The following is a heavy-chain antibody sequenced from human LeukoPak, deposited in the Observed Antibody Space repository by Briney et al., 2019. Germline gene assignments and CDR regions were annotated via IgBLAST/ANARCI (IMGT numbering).Heavy chain of an antibody. D-gene: IGHD6-13*01. CDR3: ARAGGYSSSWYFPGGYVYNWFDP. J-gene: IGHJ5*02. Sequence: PSETLSLTCTVSGGSISSYYWSWIRQPAGKGLEWIGRIYTSGSTNYNPSLKSRVTMSVDTSKNQFSLKLSSVTAADTAVYYCARAGGYSSSWYFPGGYVYNWFDPWGQGTLVTVSS. CDR1: GGSISSYY. CDR2: IYTSGST. V-gene: IGHV4-4*07.